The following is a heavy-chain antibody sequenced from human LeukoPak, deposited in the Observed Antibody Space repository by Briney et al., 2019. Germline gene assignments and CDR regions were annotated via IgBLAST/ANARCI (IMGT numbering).Heavy chain of an antibody. J-gene: IGHJ6*02. CDR2: ISYDGTDK. CDR1: GFTFSSYA. V-gene: IGHV3-30*04. D-gene: IGHD5-12*01. Sequence: PGGSLRLSCAASGFTFSSYAMHWVRQAPGKGLEWVAVISYDGTDKHYADSVKGRFTISRDNSKNTLYLQMNSLRAEDTAVYYCAKDRDIVATIGIYYYYGMDVWGQGTMVTVSS. CDR3: AKDRDIVATIGIYYYYGMDV.